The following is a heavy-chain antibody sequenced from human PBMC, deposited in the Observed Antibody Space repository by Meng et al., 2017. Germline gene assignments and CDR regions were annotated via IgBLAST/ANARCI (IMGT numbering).Heavy chain of an antibody. CDR2: ISYDGSNK. CDR3: AREQTAAAGAFDI. J-gene: IGHJ3*02. CDR1: GFTFSSYA. V-gene: IGHV3-30*04. D-gene: IGHD6-25*01. Sequence: GESLKISCAASGFTFSSYAMHWVRQAPGKGLEWVAVISYDGSNKYYADSVKGRFTISRDNSKNTLYLQMNSLRAEDTAVYYCAREQTAAAGAFDIWGQGTMVTVS.